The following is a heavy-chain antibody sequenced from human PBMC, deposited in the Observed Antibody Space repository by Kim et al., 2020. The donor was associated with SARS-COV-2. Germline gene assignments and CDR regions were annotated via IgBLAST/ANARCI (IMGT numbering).Heavy chain of an antibody. J-gene: IGHJ4*02. V-gene: IGHV3-13*01. Sequence: GGSLRLSCAASGFTFSSYDMHWVRQATGKGLEWVSAIGTAGDTYYPGSVKGRFTISRENAKNSLYLQMNSLRAGDTAVYYCARGAEGSSGLYYFDYWGQGTLVTVSS. CDR3: ARGAEGSSGLYYFDY. CDR1: GFTFSSYD. CDR2: IGTAGDT. D-gene: IGHD3-22*01.